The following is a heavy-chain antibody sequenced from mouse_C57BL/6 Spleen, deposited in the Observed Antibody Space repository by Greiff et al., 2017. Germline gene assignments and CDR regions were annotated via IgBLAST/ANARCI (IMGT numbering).Heavy chain of an antibody. D-gene: IGHD6-5*01. CDR1: GFTFSSYA. CDR3: ARRAYGKDYAMDY. CDR2: ISDGGSYT. J-gene: IGHJ4*01. V-gene: IGHV5-4*03. Sequence: EVMLVESGGGLVKPGGSLKLSCAASGFTFSSYAMSWVRQTPEKRLEWVATISDGGSYTYYPDNVKGRITISRDNAKNNLYLQMSHLKSEDTAMYYWARRAYGKDYAMDYWGQGTSVTVSS.